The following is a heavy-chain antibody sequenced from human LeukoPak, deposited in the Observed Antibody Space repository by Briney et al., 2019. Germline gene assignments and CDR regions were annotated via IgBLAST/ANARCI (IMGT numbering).Heavy chain of an antibody. CDR2: IIPIFGTA. CDR3: ARDQYDYGSDPYYFDY. Sequence: SVKVSCKASGGTFSSYAISWVRQAPGQGLEWMGRIIPIFGTANYAQKFQGRVTITTDESTSAAYMELSSLRSEDTAVYYCARDQYDYGSDPYYFDYWGQGTLVTVSS. CDR1: GGTFSSYA. D-gene: IGHD3-10*01. V-gene: IGHV1-69*05. J-gene: IGHJ4*02.